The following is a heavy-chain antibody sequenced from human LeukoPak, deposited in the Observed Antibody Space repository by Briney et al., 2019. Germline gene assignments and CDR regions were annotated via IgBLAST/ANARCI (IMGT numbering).Heavy chain of an antibody. V-gene: IGHV3-21*01. CDR1: GFTFSNCG. CDR3: ARDPTADDY. D-gene: IGHD2-2*01. J-gene: IGHJ4*02. Sequence: GGSLRLSCKDSGFTFSNCGMNWVRQAPGKGLEWVSSITSVSSYKYYADSVKGRFTISRDNAKNSLFLQMNSLRAEDTAIYYCARDPTADDYWGQGTLVTVSS. CDR2: ITSVSSYK.